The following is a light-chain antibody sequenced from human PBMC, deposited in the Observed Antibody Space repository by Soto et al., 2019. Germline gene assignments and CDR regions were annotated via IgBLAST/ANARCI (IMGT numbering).Light chain of an antibody. J-gene: IGLJ3*02. CDR3: QSYDSSLSGWV. Sequence: QSVLTQPPSVSGAPGQRVTISCTGSSSNIGAGYDVHWYQQLPGTAPKLLISGNSNRPSGVPDRFSGSKSGTSASLAITGLQAENEADYYCQSYDSSLSGWVFGGGTMLTV. CDR2: GNS. V-gene: IGLV1-40*01. CDR1: SSNIGAGYD.